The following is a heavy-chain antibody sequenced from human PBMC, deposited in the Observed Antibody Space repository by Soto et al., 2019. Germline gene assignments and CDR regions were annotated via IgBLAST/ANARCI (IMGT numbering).Heavy chain of an antibody. CDR1: DDSISSSNYY. Sequence: QLQLQESGPGLVKPSETLSLTCSVSDDSISSSNYYRAWIRQPPGKGLEWIGSSHYTGSTYYNPSIKSRVTISVDTSKNQFSLKLTSVSAADTAVYYFARRECSGGTCSFDPWGQGTLVTVSS. J-gene: IGHJ5*02. V-gene: IGHV4-39*01. CDR2: SHYTGST. D-gene: IGHD2-15*01. CDR3: ARRECSGGTCSFDP.